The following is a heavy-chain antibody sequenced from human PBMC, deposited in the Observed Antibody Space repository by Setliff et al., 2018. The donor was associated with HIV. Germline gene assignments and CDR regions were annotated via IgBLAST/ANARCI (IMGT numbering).Heavy chain of an antibody. CDR3: TTGFGYCSGGTCSGGY. D-gene: IGHD2-15*01. CDR1: GFTFGDYG. CDR2: IGSKAYGGTT. V-gene: IGHV3-49*04. J-gene: IGHJ4*02. Sequence: GGSLRLSCAASGFTFGDYGMNWVRQTPGKGLEWVGFIGSKAYGGTTEYAASVKGRFTISRDDSKSIAYLQMNSLKTEDTAAYYCTTGFGYCSGGTCSGGYWGQGTLVTVSS.